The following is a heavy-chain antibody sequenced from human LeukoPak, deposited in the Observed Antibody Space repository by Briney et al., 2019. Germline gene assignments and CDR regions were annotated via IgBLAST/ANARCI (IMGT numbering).Heavy chain of an antibody. J-gene: IGHJ6*04. V-gene: IGHV3-48*03. CDR1: GFTFSSYE. CDR2: ISSSGSTI. D-gene: IGHD3-10*02. CDR3: AELGLTMIGGV. Sequence: VGSLRLSCAASGFTFSSYEMNWVRQAPGKGLEWVPYISSSGSTIYYADSVKGRFTISRDNAKNSLYLQMNSLRAEDTAVYYCAELGLTMIGGVWGKGTTVTISS.